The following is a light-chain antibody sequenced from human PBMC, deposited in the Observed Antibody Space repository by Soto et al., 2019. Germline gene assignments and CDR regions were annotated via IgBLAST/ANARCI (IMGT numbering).Light chain of an antibody. CDR1: QGISSA. CDR2: DAS. J-gene: IGKJ3*01. CDR3: QQFNNYPFT. Sequence: AIQLTQSPSSLSASVGDRVTITCRASQGISSALALYQQKPGKAPKLLIYDASSLESGVPSRFSGSGSGTDFTLTISSLQPEDFATYYCQQFNNYPFTFGPGTKVDIK. V-gene: IGKV1D-13*01.